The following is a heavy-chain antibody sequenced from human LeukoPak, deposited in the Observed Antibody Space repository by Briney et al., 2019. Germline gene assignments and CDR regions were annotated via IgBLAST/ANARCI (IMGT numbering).Heavy chain of an antibody. J-gene: IGHJ4*02. CDR2: INHSGST. V-gene: IGHV4-34*01. CDR1: GGSFSGYY. CDR3: AGGLRLGIAAAGI. Sequence: SETLSLTCAVYGGSFSGYYWSWIRQPPGKGLGWIGEINHSGSTNYNPSLKSRVTISVDTSKNQFSLKLSSVTAANTAVYYCAGGLRLGIAAAGIWGQGTLVTVSS. D-gene: IGHD6-13*01.